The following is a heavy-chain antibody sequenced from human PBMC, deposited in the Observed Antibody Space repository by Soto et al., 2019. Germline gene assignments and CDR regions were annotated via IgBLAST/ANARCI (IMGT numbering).Heavy chain of an antibody. CDR1: GYTFSDYY. CDR3: ARGAEVGIELAAFDQ. D-gene: IGHD2-8*02. J-gene: IGHJ4*02. CDR2: INPKSGDR. V-gene: IGHV1-2*04. Sequence: QVHLVQSGAEVKRAGASVTVSCKASGYTFSDYYIHWVRQAPGQGLQWMGCINPKSGDRRYAQRFRGWVFMTRDTSISTAYMEVSGLKSDDTAVYFCARGAEVGIELAAFDQWGQGTLVTVSA.